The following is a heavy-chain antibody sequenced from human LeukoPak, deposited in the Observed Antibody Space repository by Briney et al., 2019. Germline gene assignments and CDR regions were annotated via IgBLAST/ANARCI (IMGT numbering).Heavy chain of an antibody. CDR2: VNPNSGNT. J-gene: IGHJ4*02. Sequence: ASVKVSCKASGYTFTSYDINWVRQATGQGLEWMGWVNPNSGNTGYAQKFQGRVTITRNTSISTAYMELSSLRSEDTAVYYCARGLKASSGHSGDYWGQGTLVTVSS. D-gene: IGHD4-23*01. V-gene: IGHV1-8*03. CDR1: GYTFTSYD. CDR3: ARGLKASSGHSGDY.